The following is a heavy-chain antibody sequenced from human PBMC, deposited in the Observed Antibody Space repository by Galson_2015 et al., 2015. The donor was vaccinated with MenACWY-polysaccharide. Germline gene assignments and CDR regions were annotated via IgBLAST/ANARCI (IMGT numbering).Heavy chain of an antibody. V-gene: IGHV3-23*01. Sequence: SLRLSCAAYGFTFNNYYMAWVRQAPGKGPEWVSALSKSGADTFYADSVRGRSTISRDNSQNTLYLHMNSLRLEDTAIYYCAKDLHWYGMDVWGHGTTVTVSS. CDR3: AKDLHWYGMDV. CDR2: LSKSGADT. J-gene: IGHJ6*02. D-gene: IGHD3/OR15-3a*01. CDR1: GFTFNNYY.